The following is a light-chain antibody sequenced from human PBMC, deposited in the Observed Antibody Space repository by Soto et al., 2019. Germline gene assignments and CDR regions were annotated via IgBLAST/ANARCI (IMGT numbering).Light chain of an antibody. CDR3: LQYGSSSWT. V-gene: IGKV3-20*01. J-gene: IGKJ1*01. CDR2: GAS. Sequence: EIVLTQSPGTLSLSPGEGATLSCRASQSIPSGYVAWYQQKPGQAPRLLIYGASSRATGIPDRVRGSGSARDFTFTITRVEPEDFAVYYCLQYGSSSWTFGQGTKVDIK. CDR1: QSIPSGY.